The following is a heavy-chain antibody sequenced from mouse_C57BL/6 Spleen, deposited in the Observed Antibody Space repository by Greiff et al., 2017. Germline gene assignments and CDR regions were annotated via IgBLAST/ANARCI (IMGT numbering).Heavy chain of an antibody. CDR3: ARLSYYYGRGDFDY. Sequence: QVQLKQPGAELVMPGASVKLSCKASGYTFTSYWMHWVKQRPGQGLEWIGEIDPSDSYTNYNQKFKGKSTLTVDKSSSTAYMQLSSLTSEDSAVYYCARLSYYYGRGDFDYWGQGTTLTVSS. D-gene: IGHD1-1*01. V-gene: IGHV1-69*01. CDR2: IDPSDSYT. J-gene: IGHJ2*01. CDR1: GYTFTSYW.